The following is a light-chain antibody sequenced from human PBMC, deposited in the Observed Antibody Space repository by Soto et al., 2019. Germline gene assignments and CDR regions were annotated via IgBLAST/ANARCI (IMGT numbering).Light chain of an antibody. J-gene: IGLJ3*02. Sequence: QSALTQPPSVSGAPGQRVTISCTGRSSNIGAGYDVHWYQQLPGAAPKLLIHANSHRPSGVPDRFSGSRSGTSASLAITGLQGEDEADYFCQTYDSSLSGSLFGGGTKRTVL. CDR2: ANS. CDR3: QTYDSSLSGSL. CDR1: SSNIGAGYD. V-gene: IGLV1-40*01.